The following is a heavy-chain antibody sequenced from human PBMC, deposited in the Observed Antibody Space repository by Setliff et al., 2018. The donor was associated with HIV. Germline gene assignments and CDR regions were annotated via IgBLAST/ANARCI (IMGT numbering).Heavy chain of an antibody. Sequence: ASVKVSCKASGYTFTSNDINWVRQATGQGLEWMEWINPNNGASNYAQRFQGRVTMTRDTSTSTVYMELSSLTSEDTAVYYCATTGLSGYHTGLNYYYYFYMDVWGKGTTVTVSS. V-gene: IGHV1-8*01. D-gene: IGHD3-3*01. CDR2: INPNNGAS. J-gene: IGHJ6*03. CDR3: ATTGLSGYHTGLNYYYYFYMDV. CDR1: GYTFTSND.